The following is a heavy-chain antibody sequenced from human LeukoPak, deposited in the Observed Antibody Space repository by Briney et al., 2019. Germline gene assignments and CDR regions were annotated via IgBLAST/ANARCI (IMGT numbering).Heavy chain of an antibody. CDR2: IIPIFGTA. CDR3: ARGWWELPKGLDY. CDR1: GYTFTGYH. V-gene: IGHV1-69*13. J-gene: IGHJ4*02. Sequence: SVKVSCKASGYTFTGYHMHWVRQAPGQGLEWMGWIIPIFGTANYAQKFQGRVTITADESTSTAYMELSSLRSEDTAVYYCARGWWELPKGLDYWGQGTLVTVSS. D-gene: IGHD1-26*01.